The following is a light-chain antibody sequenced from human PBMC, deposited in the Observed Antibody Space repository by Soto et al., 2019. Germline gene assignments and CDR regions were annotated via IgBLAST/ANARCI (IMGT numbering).Light chain of an antibody. Sequence: QSALTQPASVSGSPGQSITLSCTGTSSDVGAYNLVSWYQQHPGKAPKLMIYEVTKRPSGVSNRFSGSKSGSTASLTISGLQAEDEADYYCCSHAGSSALWVFGGGTKLTVL. CDR2: EVT. CDR3: CSHAGSSALWV. V-gene: IGLV2-23*02. CDR1: SSDVGAYNL. J-gene: IGLJ3*02.